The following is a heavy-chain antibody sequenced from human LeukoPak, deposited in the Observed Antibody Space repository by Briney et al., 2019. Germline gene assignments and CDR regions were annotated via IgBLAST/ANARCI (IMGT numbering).Heavy chain of an antibody. CDR2: ISGSGGST. CDR1: GFTFSSYG. D-gene: IGHD3-22*01. V-gene: IGHV3-23*01. J-gene: IGHJ4*02. CDR3: AKRDYYDSSGYGPYFDY. Sequence: GGTMRLSCAASGFTFSSYGMSWVRQAPGKGLEWVSAISGSGGSTYYADSVKGRFTISRDNSKNTLYLQMNSLRAEDTAVYYCAKRDYYDSSGYGPYFDYWGQGTLVTVSS.